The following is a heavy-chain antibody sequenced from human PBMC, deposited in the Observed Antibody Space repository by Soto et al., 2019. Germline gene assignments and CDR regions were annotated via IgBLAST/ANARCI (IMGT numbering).Heavy chain of an antibody. CDR3: AKWHTYNYDSLAFSGFDC. V-gene: IGHV3-23*01. CDR1: GFTFSSYA. J-gene: IGHJ4*02. D-gene: IGHD3-16*01. Sequence: SGGSLRLSCVASGFTFSSYAVTWVRQAPGKGLEWVPAISGGDGSPSYADSVKGRFTISRDNSKNTLYLHMNSLRADDTAAYYCAKWHTYNYDSLAFSGFDCWGQGTQVTVSS. CDR2: ISGGDGSP.